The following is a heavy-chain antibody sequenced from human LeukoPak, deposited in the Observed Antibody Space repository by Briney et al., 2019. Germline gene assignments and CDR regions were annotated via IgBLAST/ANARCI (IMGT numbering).Heavy chain of an antibody. CDR3: ARDGWSNPGVYYYGMDV. V-gene: IGHV3-48*04. Sequence: GGSLRLSCATSGFSFTDYPMNWVRQAPGKGLEWVSYISSSGSTIYYADSVKGRFTISRDNAKNSLYLQMNSLRAEDTAVYYCARDGWSNPGVYYYGMDVWGQGTTVTVSS. D-gene: IGHD2-15*01. CDR2: ISSSGSTI. J-gene: IGHJ6*02. CDR1: GFSFTDYP.